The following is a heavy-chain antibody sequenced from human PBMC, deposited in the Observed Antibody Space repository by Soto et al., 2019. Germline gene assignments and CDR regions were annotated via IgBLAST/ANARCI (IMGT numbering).Heavy chain of an antibody. J-gene: IGHJ6*02. CDR1: GFAFSSYS. CDR2: ISSSSSYI. CDR3: ARDKPPPLSSIAAPYYYYGMDV. D-gene: IGHD6-6*01. V-gene: IGHV3-21*01. Sequence: GWSLRLSCAASGFAFSSYSMNWVRQAPGKGLEWVSSISSSSSYIYYADSVKGRFTISRDNAKNSLYLQMNSLRAEDTAVYYCARDKPPPLSSIAAPYYYYGMDVWGQGTTVTVSS.